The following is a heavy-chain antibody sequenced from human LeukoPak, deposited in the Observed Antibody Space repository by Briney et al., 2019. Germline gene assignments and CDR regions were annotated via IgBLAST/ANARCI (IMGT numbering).Heavy chain of an antibody. Sequence: GGSLRLSCAASGFTFSNAWMSWVRQAPGKGLEWVGRIKSKTDGGTTDYAAPVKGRFTISRDDSKNTLYLQMNSLKTEDTAVYYCTTRVEWSQGRMGYWGPGTLVTVSS. J-gene: IGHJ4*02. D-gene: IGHD3-3*01. V-gene: IGHV3-15*01. CDR2: IKSKTDGGTT. CDR3: TTRVEWSQGRMGY. CDR1: GFTFSNAW.